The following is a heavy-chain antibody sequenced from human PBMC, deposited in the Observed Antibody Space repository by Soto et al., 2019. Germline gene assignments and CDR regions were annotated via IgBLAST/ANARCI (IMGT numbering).Heavy chain of an antibody. CDR2: ISGSGGST. CDR1: GFTFSSYA. D-gene: IGHD3-16*02. CDR3: AKDARYDYVWGSYRTYYFDY. J-gene: IGHJ4*02. V-gene: IGHV3-23*01. Sequence: GGSLRLSCAASGFTFSSYAMSWVRQAPGKGLEWVSAISGSGGSTYYADSVKGRFTISRDNSKNTLYLQMNSLRAEDTAVYYCAKDARYDYVWGSYRTYYFDYWGQGTLVTVSS.